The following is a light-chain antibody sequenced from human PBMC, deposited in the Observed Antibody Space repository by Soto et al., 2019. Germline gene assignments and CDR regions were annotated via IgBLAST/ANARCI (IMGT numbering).Light chain of an antibody. CDR3: QQYAGSPYT. J-gene: IGKJ2*01. V-gene: IGKV3-20*01. CDR1: LSVSHRY. Sequence: EIVLTQSPGTLSLSPWDTVTLSCRASLSVSHRYLAWYQQKPGQAPRLLIYGASSRATGIPDRFSGSGSGTHFTLTINGLEPADFAVYYCQQYAGSPYTFGPGTKLEIK. CDR2: GAS.